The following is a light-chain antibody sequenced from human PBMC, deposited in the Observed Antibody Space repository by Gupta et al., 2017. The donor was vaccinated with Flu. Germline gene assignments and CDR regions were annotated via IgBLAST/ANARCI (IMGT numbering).Light chain of an antibody. CDR3: QSVDSTGTYVV. CDR2: KDT. Sequence: SSELPQPPSVSVSPGQTARITCSGDALAKQYAFWYQQKPGQAPVLVILKDTERPSGIPERFSGSSSGTTVTLTISGVQAEDEADYYCQSVDSTGTYVVFGGGTKVTVL. CDR1: ALAKQY. V-gene: IGLV3-25*02. J-gene: IGLJ3*02.